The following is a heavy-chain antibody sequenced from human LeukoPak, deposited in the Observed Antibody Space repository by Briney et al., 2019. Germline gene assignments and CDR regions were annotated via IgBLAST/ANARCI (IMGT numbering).Heavy chain of an antibody. CDR2: ISHTEGT. D-gene: IGHD3-9*01. V-gene: IGHV4-34*01. CDR1: GVSINDYY. CDR3: ARIRCGHSGSVCYNH. Sequence: PSETQSLTCGVFGVSINDYYWSWIRQSPGKGLEWIGEISHTEGTRYNPSLESRVTMSVGTSENQLSLKLIFVTAADTAVYYCARIRCGHSGSVCYNHWGLGTLVTVSS. J-gene: IGHJ1*01.